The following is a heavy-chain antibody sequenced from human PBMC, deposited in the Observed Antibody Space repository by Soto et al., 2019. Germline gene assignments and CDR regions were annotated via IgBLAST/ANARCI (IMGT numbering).Heavy chain of an antibody. D-gene: IGHD3-10*01. J-gene: IGHJ4*02. CDR3: ARWTTDYVDY. CDR1: GFTFSSYR. V-gene: IGHV3-48*01. CDR2: ISSSSRTI. Sequence: EVQLVESGGGLVQPGGSLRLSCAASGFTFSSYRMNWVRQAPGKGLEWVSYISSSSRTIYYADSVKGRFTISRDNAKNSLNLQMNSLRAEDTAVYYCARWTTDYVDYWGQGTLVSVSS.